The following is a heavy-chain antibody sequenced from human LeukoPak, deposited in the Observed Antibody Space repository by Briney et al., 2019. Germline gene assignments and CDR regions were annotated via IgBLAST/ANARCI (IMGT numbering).Heavy chain of an antibody. Sequence: GGSVRLSCAASGFTFSSHWMTWVRQAPGKGLEWVANIKKDGSEKYYADSVKGRFSISRDDAKNSVYLQMNSLRAEDTAVYYCSRGLAAAGRGGVFDYWGQVILVTVSS. V-gene: IGHV3-7*01. CDR1: GFTFSSHW. CDR3: SRGLAAAGRGGVFDY. CDR2: IKKDGSEK. D-gene: IGHD6-13*01. J-gene: IGHJ4*02.